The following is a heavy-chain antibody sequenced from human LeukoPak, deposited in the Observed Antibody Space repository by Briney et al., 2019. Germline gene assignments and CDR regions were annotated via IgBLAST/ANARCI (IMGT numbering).Heavy chain of an antibody. Sequence: GGSLRLSCAASGFTFSSYTMNWVRQPPGKGLEWVSNIGTSSTTIYYADSVKGRFTISRDNAKNSPYLQMNSLRADDTAVYYCARFAAGGSYYYYMDVWGKGTTVTVSS. CDR1: GFTFSSYT. CDR2: IGTSSTTI. CDR3: ARFAAGGSYYYYMDV. V-gene: IGHV3-48*01. D-gene: IGHD6-25*01. J-gene: IGHJ6*03.